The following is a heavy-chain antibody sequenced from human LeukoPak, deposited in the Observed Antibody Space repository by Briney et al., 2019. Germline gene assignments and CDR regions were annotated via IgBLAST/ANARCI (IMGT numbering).Heavy chain of an antibody. Sequence: GGSLRLSCAASGFTFSSYEMNWVRQAPGKGLEWVSYISSSGSTIYYADSVKGRFTISRDNAKNSLYLQMNSLRAEDTAVYYCARVYYDSSGYYYALDYWGQGTLVTVSS. CDR2: ISSSGSTI. J-gene: IGHJ4*02. CDR1: GFTFSSYE. D-gene: IGHD3-22*01. CDR3: ARVYYDSSGYYYALDY. V-gene: IGHV3-48*03.